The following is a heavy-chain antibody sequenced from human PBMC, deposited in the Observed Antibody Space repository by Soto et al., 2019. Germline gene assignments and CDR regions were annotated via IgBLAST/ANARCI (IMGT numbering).Heavy chain of an antibody. V-gene: IGHV3-7*01. D-gene: IGHD3-3*01. CDR3: ARGLGIFGVVRTMDV. Sequence: WGSLRLSCAASGFTFSSYWMSWVRQAPGKGLEWVANIKQDGSEKYYVDSVKGRFTISRDNAKNSLYLQMNSLRAEDTAVYYCARGLGIFGVVRTMDVWGQGTTVTVSS. J-gene: IGHJ6*02. CDR1: GFTFSSYW. CDR2: IKQDGSEK.